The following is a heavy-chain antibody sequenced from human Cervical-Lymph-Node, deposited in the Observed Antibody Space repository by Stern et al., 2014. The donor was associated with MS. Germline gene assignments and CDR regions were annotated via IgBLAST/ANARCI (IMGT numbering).Heavy chain of an antibody. Sequence: VQLVESGAEVKKPGASVKVSCKASGYTFTGYYMPWVRQAPGHGLEWMGWINPNSGGTNYAQKFQGWVTMTRDTSISTVHMELSRLRSDDTAVYYCARGGRSSGWSPPDAFDMWGQGTMVTVSS. CDR3: ARGGRSSGWSPPDAFDM. CDR2: INPNSGGT. V-gene: IGHV1-2*04. J-gene: IGHJ3*02. D-gene: IGHD6-19*01. CDR1: GYTFTGYY.